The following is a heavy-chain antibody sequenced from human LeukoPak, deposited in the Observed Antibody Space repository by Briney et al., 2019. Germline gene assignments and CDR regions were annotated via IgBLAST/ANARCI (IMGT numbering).Heavy chain of an antibody. J-gene: IGHJ6*03. CDR1: GYTFTSYG. CDR2: ISAYNGNT. Sequence: ASVKVSCKASGYTFTSYGISWVRQAPGQGLEWMGWISAYNGNTNYAQKFQGRVTMTTDTSTSTAYMELRSLRSDDTAVYYCARGSGYYYYYYMDVWGKGTTVTVSS. V-gene: IGHV1-18*01. CDR3: ARGSGYYYYYYMDV.